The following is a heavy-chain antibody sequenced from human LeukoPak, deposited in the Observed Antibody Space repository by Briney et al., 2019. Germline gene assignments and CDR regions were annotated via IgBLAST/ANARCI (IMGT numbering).Heavy chain of an antibody. CDR1: GFTFINYA. J-gene: IGHJ4*02. D-gene: IGHD6-19*01. CDR2: ISYDGAKE. Sequence: GGSLRLSCAASGFTFINYAIHWVRQAPGKGLEWVAVISYDGAKEYYADSVKGQFTISRDNSKNMLYLQMNSLRPEHTAVYYCARQQWLGGYYFDYWGQGPLVTVSS. V-gene: IGHV3-30-3*01. CDR3: ARQQWLGGYYFDY.